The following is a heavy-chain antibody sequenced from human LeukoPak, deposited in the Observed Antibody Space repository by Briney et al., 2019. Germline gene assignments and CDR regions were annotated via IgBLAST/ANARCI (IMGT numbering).Heavy chain of an antibody. J-gene: IGHJ5*02. CDR2: INHSGST. V-gene: IGHV4-34*01. Sequence: SETLSLTCTVSGGSISSYYWSWIRQTPGEGLEWIGEINHSGSTTYNPSLKSRVTISVDTSRNQFSLKLVSVTAADTAMYYCARGFVETAMVSLPFDHWGQGTLVTVSS. CDR1: GGSISSYY. CDR3: ARGFVETAMVSLPFDH. D-gene: IGHD5-18*01.